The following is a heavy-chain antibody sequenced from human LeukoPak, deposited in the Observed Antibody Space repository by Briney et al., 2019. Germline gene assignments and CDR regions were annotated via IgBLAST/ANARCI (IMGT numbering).Heavy chain of an antibody. CDR3: TYMATVFTVDF. Sequence: GGSLRLSCAVSGLLFSDAWMSWARQAPGKGLEWVGRIRGRTDRETIDFAAPVKGRFTISRDVSQNMVHLQMNSLRTEDTAVYYCTYMATVFTVDFWGQGTLVTVSS. CDR1: GLLFSDAW. D-gene: IGHD4-17*01. V-gene: IGHV3-15*01. J-gene: IGHJ4*02. CDR2: IRGRTDRETI.